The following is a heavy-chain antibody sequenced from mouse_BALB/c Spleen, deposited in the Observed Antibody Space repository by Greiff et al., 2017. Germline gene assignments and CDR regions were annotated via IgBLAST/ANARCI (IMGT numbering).Heavy chain of an antibody. V-gene: IGHV5-9-4*01. CDR1: GFTFSSYA. CDR3: ARIYGSSYYYAMDY. D-gene: IGHD1-1*01. Sequence: DVHLVESGGGLVKPGGSLKLSCAASGFTFSSYAMSWVRQSPEKRLEWVAEISSGGSYTYYPDTVTGRFTISRDNAKNTLYLEMSSLRSEDTAMYYCARIYGSSYYYAMDYWGQGTSVTVSA. CDR2: ISSGGSYT. J-gene: IGHJ4*01.